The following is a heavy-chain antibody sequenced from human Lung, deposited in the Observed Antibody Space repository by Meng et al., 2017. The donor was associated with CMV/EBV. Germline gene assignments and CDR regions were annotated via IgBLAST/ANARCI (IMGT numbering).Heavy chain of an antibody. CDR1: GFTFSTYS. CDR3: ARDDCRGGYCSSTSYYYGMDV. V-gene: IGHV3-21*01. J-gene: IGHJ6*02. Sequence: LSLTXAASGFTFSTYSMNWVRQAPGKGLEWVSSITSSSSYNYYADSVTGRFTISRDNTKNSLYLQMNSLRAEDTAVYFCARDDCRGGYCSSTSYYYGMDVWGQGTTVTVSS. CDR2: ITSSSSYN. D-gene: IGHD2-2*01.